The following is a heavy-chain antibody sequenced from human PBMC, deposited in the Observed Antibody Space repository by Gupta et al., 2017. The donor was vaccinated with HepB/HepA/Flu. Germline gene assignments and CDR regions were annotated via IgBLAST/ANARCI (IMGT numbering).Heavy chain of an antibody. CDR1: GFTFSSYA. CDR3: AKDPRPRYCSSTSCREIDY. CDR2: ISGSGGST. Sequence: EVQLLESGGGLVQPGGSLRLSCAASGFTFSSYAMSWVRQAPGKGLEWVSAISGSGGSTYYADSVKGRFTISRDNSKNTLYLQMNSLRAEDTAVYYCAKDPRPRYCSSTSCREIDYWGQGTLVTVSS. D-gene: IGHD2-2*01. J-gene: IGHJ4*02. V-gene: IGHV3-23*01.